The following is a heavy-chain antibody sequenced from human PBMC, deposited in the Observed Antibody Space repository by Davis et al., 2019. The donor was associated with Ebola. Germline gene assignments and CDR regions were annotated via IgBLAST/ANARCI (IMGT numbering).Heavy chain of an antibody. CDR2: ISGRSTTI. D-gene: IGHD2-21*02. CDR3: AKEGDYCGGDCYGSFDY. Sequence: GGSLRLSCTASGFTFTSHSMAWVRQAPGKGLEWVSVISGRSTTIHYADSVKGRFTISRDNSKNTLYLQMNSLRDEDAAVYYCAKEGDYCGGDCYGSFDYWGQGTQVTVSS. V-gene: IGHV3-23*01. CDR1: GFTFTSHS. J-gene: IGHJ4*02.